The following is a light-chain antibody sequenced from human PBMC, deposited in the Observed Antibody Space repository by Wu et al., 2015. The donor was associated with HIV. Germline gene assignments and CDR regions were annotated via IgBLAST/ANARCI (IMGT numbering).Light chain of an antibody. CDR2: AAS. J-gene: IGKJ2*01. V-gene: IGKV1-39*01. CDR3: QQLFT. Sequence: DIQMTQSPSSLSASIGDRVTITCRASQSISTYLNWYQQKPGKAPKLLIYAASNLHSGIPSRFSGSGSGTDFTLAISSLQPEDFAIYYCQQLFTFGQGTKVDVK. CDR1: QSISTY.